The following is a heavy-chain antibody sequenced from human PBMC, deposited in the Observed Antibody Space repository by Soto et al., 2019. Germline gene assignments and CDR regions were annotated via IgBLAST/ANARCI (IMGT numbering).Heavy chain of an antibody. CDR2: IGGPGTDT. CDR1: GFTFSDYA. V-gene: IGHV3-23*01. CDR3: AKDGIPRNGRRDGVDV. Sequence: GGSLRLSCAASGFTFSDYAMRWVRQAPGKGLEWVSAIGGPGTDTYYADSAKGRFTISRDNSRNTMYLQINNLRVEDTALYYCAKDGIPRNGRRDGVDVWGPGTMVTVSS. D-gene: IGHD2-21*01. J-gene: IGHJ3*01.